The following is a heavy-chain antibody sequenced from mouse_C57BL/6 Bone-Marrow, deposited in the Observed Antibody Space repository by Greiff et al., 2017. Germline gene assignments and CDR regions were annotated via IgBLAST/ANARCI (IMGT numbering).Heavy chain of an antibody. Sequence: EVKLVESGGDLVKPGGSLKLSCAASGFTFSSYGMSWVRQTPDKRLEWVATISSGGSYTYYPDSVKGRFTISRDNAKNTLYLQMSSLKSEDTAMYYCARQVDYDYDVGLYYFDYWGQGTTLTVSS. CDR3: ARQVDYDYDVGLYYFDY. D-gene: IGHD2-4*01. V-gene: IGHV5-6*02. CDR2: ISSGGSYT. J-gene: IGHJ2*01. CDR1: GFTFSSYG.